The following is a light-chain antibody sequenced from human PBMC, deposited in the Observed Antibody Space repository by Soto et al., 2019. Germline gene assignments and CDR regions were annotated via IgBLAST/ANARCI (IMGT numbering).Light chain of an antibody. Sequence: EIVLTQSPGTLSLSPGERATLSRRASQSVSSSYLAWYKQKPGQAPRLLIYGASSRASGIPDRFSGSGSGTDFTLTISRLEPEDFAVYYCQQYGSSPVYTFGQGTKLEIK. V-gene: IGKV3-20*01. CDR3: QQYGSSPVYT. CDR2: GAS. J-gene: IGKJ2*01. CDR1: QSVSSSY.